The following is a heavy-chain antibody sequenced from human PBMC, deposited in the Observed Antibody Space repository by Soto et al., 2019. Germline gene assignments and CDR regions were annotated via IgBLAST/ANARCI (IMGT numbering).Heavy chain of an antibody. J-gene: IGHJ4*02. CDR1: GFSLSTSGVG. Sequence: QITLKESGPTLVKPTQTLTLTCTFSGFSLSTSGVGVGWIGQPPGKALAWLALIYWDDDKRYSPSPKSRLTITKDPSKHHVVLKVTNMDPVDTATSYCSHSRYDILGYWGQGTLVTVAS. D-gene: IGHD3-9*01. CDR2: IYWDDDK. CDR3: SHSRYDILGY. V-gene: IGHV2-5*02.